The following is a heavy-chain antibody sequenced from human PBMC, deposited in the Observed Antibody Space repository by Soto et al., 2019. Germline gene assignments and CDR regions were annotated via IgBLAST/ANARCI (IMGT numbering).Heavy chain of an antibody. CDR1: GDLFNNYA. D-gene: IGHD6-13*01. CDR2: ISPLFSTT. Sequence: QVQLVQSGAEVKEPGSSVKVSCKATGDLFNNYAFNWVRQAPGQGLEWMGRISPLFSTTNYAQKFQGRVTIGADELTTIVYLEVSNFESEGTAMYYWASSFSVADAGYFKFLGQGTLVSVSP. V-gene: IGHV1-69*01. J-gene: IGHJ4*02. CDR3: ASSFSVADAGYFKF.